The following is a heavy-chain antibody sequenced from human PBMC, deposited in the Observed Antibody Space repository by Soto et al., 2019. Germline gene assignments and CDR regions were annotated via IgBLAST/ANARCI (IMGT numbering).Heavy chain of an antibody. V-gene: IGHV4-39*01. D-gene: IGHD6-13*01. J-gene: IGHJ4*02. CDR3: ARRGSSSWYGY. CDR1: GGSISSSSYY. CDR2: IYYSGST. Sequence: PSETLSLTCTVSGGSISSSSYYWGWIRQPPGEGLEWIGSIYYSGSTYYNPSLKSRVTISVDTSKNQFSLKLSSVTAADTAVYYCARRGSSSWYGYWGQGTLVTVSS.